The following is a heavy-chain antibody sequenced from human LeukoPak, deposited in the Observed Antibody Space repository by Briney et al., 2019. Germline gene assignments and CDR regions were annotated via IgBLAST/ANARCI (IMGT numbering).Heavy chain of an antibody. J-gene: IGHJ4*02. Sequence: GGSLRLSCAASGFTFSSYWLSWVRQAPGKGLEWVANIKHDGSEKYYMDSVKGRFTIPRDNAKNSLYLQMNSLRVEDTAVYYCARDSSIFGVFWGQGTLVTVSS. D-gene: IGHD3-3*01. CDR1: GFTFSSYW. V-gene: IGHV3-7*01. CDR3: ARDSSIFGVF. CDR2: IKHDGSEK.